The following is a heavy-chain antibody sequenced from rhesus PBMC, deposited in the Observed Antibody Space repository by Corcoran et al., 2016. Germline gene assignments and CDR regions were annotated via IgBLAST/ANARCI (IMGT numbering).Heavy chain of an antibody. CDR3: ARSTTVAATPLFDY. J-gene: IGHJ4*01. CDR1: GASISSYW. V-gene: IGHV4-80*01. D-gene: IGHD4-29*01. Sequence: QVQLQESGPGLVKPSETLSLTCAVSGASISSYWWSWIRQPPGKGLEWFGEINGNSGSTYSNPALKSRVTISKDASKNQFSLKLSSVTAADTAVYYCARSTTVAATPLFDYWGQGVLVTVSS. CDR2: INGNSGST.